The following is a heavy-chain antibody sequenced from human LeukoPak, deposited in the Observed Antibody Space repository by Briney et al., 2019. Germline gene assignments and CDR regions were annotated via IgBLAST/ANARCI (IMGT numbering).Heavy chain of an antibody. CDR3: GRQAAAGAGGDY. J-gene: IGHJ4*02. V-gene: IGHV4-39*01. D-gene: IGHD6-13*01. CDR2: IYYSGST. Sequence: PSETLSLTCTVSGGSISGSSYFWGWIRQPPGKGLEWIGSIYYSGSTYYNLSLKSRVTISVDMSKNQFSLKLNSVTAADTAVYYCGRQAAAGAGGDYWDQGTLVTVSS. CDR1: GGSISGSSYF.